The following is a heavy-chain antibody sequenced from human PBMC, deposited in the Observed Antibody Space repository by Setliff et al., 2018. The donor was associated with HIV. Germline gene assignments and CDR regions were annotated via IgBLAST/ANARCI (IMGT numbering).Heavy chain of an antibody. CDR2: IIPIFTTT. Sequence: SVKVSCKASGGGFSNHAITWVRPAPGQGLEWMGVIIPIFTTTDYAQKFRGRLTINADESTDTAYMELRSLRSADTAIYYCATLNEYAYQTGGWFDPWGQGTPVTVSS. CDR3: ATLNEYAYQTGGWFDP. D-gene: IGHD3-16*01. CDR1: GGGFSNHA. J-gene: IGHJ5*02. V-gene: IGHV1-69*13.